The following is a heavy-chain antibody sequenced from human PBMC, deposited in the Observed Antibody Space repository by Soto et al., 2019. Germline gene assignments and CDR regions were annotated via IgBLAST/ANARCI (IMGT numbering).Heavy chain of an antibody. D-gene: IGHD3-10*01. CDR1: GFSLSTSCVG. Sequence: QITLKESGPTLVKPTQTLTLTCTFSGFSLSTSCVGVGWIRQPPGKALEWLGIIYWDEVKWCSPSLKTRLTLTNYTSKSQVVLIMTDVDHVDTATYSGAHSEGFWEYFQHWGQGTLVTVSS. CDR2: IYWDEVK. V-gene: IGHV2-5*02. CDR3: AHSEGFWEYFQH. J-gene: IGHJ1*01.